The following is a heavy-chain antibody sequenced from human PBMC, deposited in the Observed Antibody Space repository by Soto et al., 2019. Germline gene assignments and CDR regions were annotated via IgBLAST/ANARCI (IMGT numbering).Heavy chain of an antibody. J-gene: IGHJ5*02. CDR2: INAGNGNT. D-gene: IGHD4-17*01. V-gene: IGHV1-3*01. CDR1: GCTFSSYA. CDR3: ARGVSTVTPNWFDP. Sequence: GASVKVSCKASGCTFSSYAMNWVRQAPGQRLEWMGWINAGNGNTKYSQKFQGRVTISRDTSASTAYMELSSLRSEDTAVYYCARGVSTVTPNWFDPWGQGSLVTVSS.